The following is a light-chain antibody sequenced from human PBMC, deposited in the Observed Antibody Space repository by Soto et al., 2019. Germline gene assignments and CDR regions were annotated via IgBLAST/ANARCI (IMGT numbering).Light chain of an antibody. CDR3: QQLNIYPLT. J-gene: IGKJ4*01. CDR2: ATS. CDR1: QGISSY. Sequence: QLTQPPSSLSASVGDRVTISYRASQGISSYLAWYQQKPGKAPQLLIYATSTLQSGVPSRFSGSGSGTDFTLTISSLQPEDFATYYCQQLNIYPLTVGEGTKVDIK. V-gene: IGKV1-9*01.